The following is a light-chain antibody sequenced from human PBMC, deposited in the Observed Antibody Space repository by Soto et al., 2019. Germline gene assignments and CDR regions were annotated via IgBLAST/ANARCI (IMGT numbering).Light chain of an antibody. Sequence: EIVLTQSPGTLSLSPGERATLSCRASQSVSSNLAWYQQKPGQAPRLLIYGASTRATGIPARFSGSGSGTEFTLTISSLQSEDFAVYYCQQYNNWPRTFGQVTKLDIK. V-gene: IGKV3-15*01. J-gene: IGKJ1*01. CDR2: GAS. CDR1: QSVSSN. CDR3: QQYNNWPRT.